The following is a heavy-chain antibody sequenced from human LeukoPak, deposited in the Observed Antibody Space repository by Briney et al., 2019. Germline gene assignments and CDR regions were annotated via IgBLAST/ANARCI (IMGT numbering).Heavy chain of an antibody. V-gene: IGHV3-9*03. CDR1: GFTFDNYA. CDR3: VKDVSLGFCSGGSCSAHFYY. CDR2: ISWNSGSR. D-gene: IGHD2-15*01. Sequence: GGSLRLSCAASGFTFDNYAMHWVRQGPGKGLVWVSGISWNSGSRVYVDSVRGRFTISRDNAKNSLYLQMDSLRPEDMALYYCVKDVSLGFCSGGSCSAHFYYWGQGTLVTVSS. J-gene: IGHJ4*02.